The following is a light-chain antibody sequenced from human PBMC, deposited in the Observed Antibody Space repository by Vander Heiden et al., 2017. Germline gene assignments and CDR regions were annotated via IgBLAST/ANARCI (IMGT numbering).Light chain of an antibody. Sequence: QSVLTQPPSVSGAPGQRVTISCTGSSSNIGAGFDVHWYQQLPGTAPKFLIYRNNNRASGVPARFSASKSGTSASLAITGLQAEDEADYCCQSYDSSLTGDVFGTGTKVTVL. CDR3: QSYDSSLTGDV. V-gene: IGLV1-40*01. J-gene: IGLJ1*01. CDR1: SSNIGAGFD. CDR2: RNN.